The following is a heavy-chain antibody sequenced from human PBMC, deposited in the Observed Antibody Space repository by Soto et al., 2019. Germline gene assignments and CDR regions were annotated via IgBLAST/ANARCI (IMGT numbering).Heavy chain of an antibody. V-gene: IGHV1-46*01. CDR2: INPSGGST. J-gene: IGHJ4*02. D-gene: IGHD2-21*02. Sequence: QVQLMQSGAEVKKPGASVTISCKASGYTFTSYYIHWVRQAPRQGLEWMAMINPSGGSTNYAQTFQGRVTVTRDTSTSTFHMELSSLSSEDTAFYYCARDLTAADYWGQGTLVTVSS. CDR3: ARDLTAADY. CDR1: GYTFTSYY.